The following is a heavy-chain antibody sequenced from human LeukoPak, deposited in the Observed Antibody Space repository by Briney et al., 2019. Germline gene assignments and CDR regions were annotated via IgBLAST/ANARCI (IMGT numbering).Heavy chain of an antibody. V-gene: IGHV1-18*01. D-gene: IGHD6-6*01. J-gene: IGHJ5*02. CDR2: ISAYNGNT. CDR3: ARGLIAVRPGWFDP. Sequence: ASVKVSCKASGYTFTTYGINWVRQAPGQGLGWMGWISAYNGNTNYAQKFQDRVTMTTDTSTSTAYMELRSLRSDDTAVYYCARGLIAVRPGWFDPWGQGTLVTVSS. CDR1: GYTFTTYG.